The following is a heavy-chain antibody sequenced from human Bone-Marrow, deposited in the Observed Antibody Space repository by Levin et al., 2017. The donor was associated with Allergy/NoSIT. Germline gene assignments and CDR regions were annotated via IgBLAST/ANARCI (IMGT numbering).Heavy chain of an antibody. CDR3: ARDHDPTYYDFWSGYYPFDY. CDR1: GFTFSSYS. CDR2: ISSSSSTI. Sequence: GGSLRLSCAASGFTFSSYSMNWVRQAPGKGLEWVSYISSSSSTIYYADSVKGRFTISRDNAKNSLYLQMNSLRDEDTAVYYCARDHDPTYYDFWSGYYPFDYWGQGTLVTVSS. D-gene: IGHD3-3*01. V-gene: IGHV3-48*02. J-gene: IGHJ4*02.